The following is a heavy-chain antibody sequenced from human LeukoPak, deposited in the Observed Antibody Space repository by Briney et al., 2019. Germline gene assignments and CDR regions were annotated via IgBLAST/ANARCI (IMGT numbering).Heavy chain of an antibody. V-gene: IGHV4-59*01. J-gene: IGHJ4*02. D-gene: IGHD3-22*01. CDR1: GGSISSYY. CDR2: IYYSGST. Sequence: SETLSLTCTVSGGSISSYYWSWLRQPPGKGLEWIGYIYYSGSTNYNPSLKSRVTISVDTSKNQFSLKLSSVTAADTAVYYCARELKEYYYDSSGSVGYYFDYWGQGTLVTVSS. CDR3: ARELKEYYYDSSGSVGYYFDY.